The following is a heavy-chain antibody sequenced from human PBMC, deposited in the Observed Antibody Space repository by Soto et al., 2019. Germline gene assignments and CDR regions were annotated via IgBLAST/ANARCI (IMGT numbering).Heavy chain of an antibody. V-gene: IGHV3-9*01. CDR1: GFTFESYA. Sequence: EVQLVESGGGSVQPGGSLRLSCVASGFTFESYAMHWVRQVPGKGLEWVSGISWNSGSIGYEDSVKGRFTISRDNAEKSLYLEMNSLRVEDTAFYYCVEDSHEQSLFSHFEYWGQAALVTVPS. J-gene: IGHJ4*02. CDR3: VEDSHEQSLFSHFEY. CDR2: ISWNSGSI. D-gene: IGHD4-4*01.